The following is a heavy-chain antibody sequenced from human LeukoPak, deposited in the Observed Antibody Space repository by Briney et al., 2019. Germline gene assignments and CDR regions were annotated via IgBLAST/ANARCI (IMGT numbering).Heavy chain of an antibody. Sequence: PGGSLRLSCAASGFTFSGSAMHWVRQASGKGLEWVGRIRSKANSYATAYAASVKGRFTISRDNSKNTLYLQMNSLRAEDTAVYYCARDKGYGDYRYYYYGMDVWGQGTTVTVSS. J-gene: IGHJ6*02. CDR2: IRSKANSYAT. CDR1: GFTFSGSA. D-gene: IGHD4-17*01. V-gene: IGHV3-73*01. CDR3: ARDKGYGDYRYYYYGMDV.